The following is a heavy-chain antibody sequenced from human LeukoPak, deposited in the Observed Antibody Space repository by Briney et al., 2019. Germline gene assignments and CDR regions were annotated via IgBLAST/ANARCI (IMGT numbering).Heavy chain of an antibody. D-gene: IGHD2/OR15-2a*01. V-gene: IGHV1-2*02. CDR1: GYTFTGYF. CDR2: INPNTNGT. Sequence: GASVKVSFKASGYTFTGYFIHWVRQAPGQGLEWMGWINPNTNGTNYAQKFQGRLTMTRDTSISTAYMELSRLRSDDTAVYYCARVLSSNIDYWGQGTPVTVSS. CDR3: ARVLSSNIDY. J-gene: IGHJ4*02.